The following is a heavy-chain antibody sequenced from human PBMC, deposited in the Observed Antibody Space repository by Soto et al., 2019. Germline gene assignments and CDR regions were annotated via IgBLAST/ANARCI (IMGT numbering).Heavy chain of an antibody. J-gene: IGHJ6*02. CDR3: ARDQGARPYYYYGRDV. V-gene: IGHV3-48*03. Sequence: GGSMRLSCAASGFTFSSYEMNWVRQAPGKGLEWVSYISSSGSTIYSADSVKGRFTISRDNAKNSLYLQMNSLRAEATAVYYCARDQGARPYYYYGRDVWGQESTVTVSS. D-gene: IGHD6-6*01. CDR1: GFTFSSYE. CDR2: ISSSGSTI.